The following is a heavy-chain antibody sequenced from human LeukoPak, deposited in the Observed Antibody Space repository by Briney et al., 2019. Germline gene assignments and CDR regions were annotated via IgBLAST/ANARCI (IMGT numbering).Heavy chain of an antibody. CDR1: GYTFTGYY. V-gene: IGHV1-8*02. CDR3: AREPGYMNAFDI. J-gene: IGHJ3*02. D-gene: IGHD5-18*01. Sequence: ASVKVSCKASGYTFTGYYMHWVRQAPGQGLEWMGWMNPNSGNTGYAQKFQGRVTMTRNTSISTAYMELSSLRSEDTAVYYCAREPGYMNAFDIWGQGTMVTVSS. CDR2: MNPNSGNT.